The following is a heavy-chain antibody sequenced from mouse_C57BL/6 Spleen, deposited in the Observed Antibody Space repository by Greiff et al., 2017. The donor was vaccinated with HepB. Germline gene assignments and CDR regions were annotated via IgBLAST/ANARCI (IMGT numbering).Heavy chain of an antibody. CDR1: GYTFTSYW. CDR2: IDPSDSET. J-gene: IGHJ3*01. V-gene: IGHV1-52*01. CDR3: ARPDYYGSSPWFAY. Sequence: QVQLQQPGAELVRPGSSVKLSCKASGYTFTSYWMHWVKQRPIQGLEWIGNIDPSDSETHYNQKFKDKATLTVDKSSSAAYMQLSSLTSEDSAVYYCARPDYYGSSPWFAYWGKGTLVTVSA. D-gene: IGHD1-1*01.